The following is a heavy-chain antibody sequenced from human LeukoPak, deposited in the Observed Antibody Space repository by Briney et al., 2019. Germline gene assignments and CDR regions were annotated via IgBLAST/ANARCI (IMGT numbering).Heavy chain of an antibody. V-gene: IGHV4-59*01. CDR3: ARLSGYYGSGIDY. CDR2: IYYSGST. J-gene: IGHJ4*02. Sequence: SETLCLTCTVSGCSISSYYWSWIRQPPGKGLVWIGYIYYSGSTNYNPSLKSRVTISVDTSKNQFSLKLSSVTAADTAVYYCARLSGYYGSGIDYWGQGTLVTVSS. D-gene: IGHD3-10*01. CDR1: GCSISSYY.